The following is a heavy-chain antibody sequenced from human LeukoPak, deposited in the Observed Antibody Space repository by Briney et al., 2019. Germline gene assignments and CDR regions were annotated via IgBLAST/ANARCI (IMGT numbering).Heavy chain of an antibody. V-gene: IGHV4-34*01. J-gene: IGHJ4*02. D-gene: IGHD6-19*01. CDR2: IYYSGST. Sequence: SETLSLTCAVYGGSFSGYYWSWIRQPPGKGLEWIGSIYYSGSTYYNPSLKSRVTISVDTSKNQFSLKLSSVTAADTAVYYCARLSSGWSIDYWGQGTLVTVSS. CDR1: GGSFSGYY. CDR3: ARLSSGWSIDY.